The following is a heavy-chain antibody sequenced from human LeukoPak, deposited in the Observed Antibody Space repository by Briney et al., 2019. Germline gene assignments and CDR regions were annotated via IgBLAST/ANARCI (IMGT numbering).Heavy chain of an antibody. CDR1: GGSISSYY. CDR2: IYYSGST. Sequence: SETLSLTCTVSGGSISSYYWSWIRQPPGKGLEWIGYIYYSGSTNYNPSLKSRVTISVDTSKNQFSLKLSSVTAADTAVYYCARAGYSSSSHFDYWGQGTLVTVSS. J-gene: IGHJ4*02. V-gene: IGHV4-59*01. CDR3: ARAGYSSSSHFDY. D-gene: IGHD6-13*01.